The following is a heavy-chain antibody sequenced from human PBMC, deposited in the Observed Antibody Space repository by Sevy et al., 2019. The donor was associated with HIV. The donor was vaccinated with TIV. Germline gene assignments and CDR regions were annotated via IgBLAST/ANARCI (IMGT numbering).Heavy chain of an antibody. CDR1: GGSFSGYY. CDR3: ARGIRITIFEWGKYNWFDP. CDR2: INHSGST. J-gene: IGHJ5*02. V-gene: IGHV4-34*01. Sequence: KQSQTLSLTCAVYGGSFSGYYWSWIRQPPGKGLEWIGEINHSGSTNYNPSLKSRVTISVDTSKNQFSLKLSSVTAADTAVYYCARGIRITIFEWGKYNWFDPWGQGTLVTVSS. D-gene: IGHD3-3*01.